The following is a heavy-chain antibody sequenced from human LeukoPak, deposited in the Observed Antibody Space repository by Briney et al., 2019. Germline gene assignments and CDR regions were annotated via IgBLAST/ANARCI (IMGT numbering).Heavy chain of an antibody. D-gene: IGHD2-15*01. CDR2: ITSSGNTV. Sequence: GSLRLSCAASGFTFSRYWMSWVRQTPGKGLEWTSYITSSGNTVYNADSVKGRFTISRDNAKNSLYLQMHSLRAEDTAVYYCARLGYCSGGSCFSIDIWGQGTMVSVSS. CDR3: ARLGYCSGGSCFSIDI. J-gene: IGHJ3*02. V-gene: IGHV3-48*03. CDR1: GFTFSRYW.